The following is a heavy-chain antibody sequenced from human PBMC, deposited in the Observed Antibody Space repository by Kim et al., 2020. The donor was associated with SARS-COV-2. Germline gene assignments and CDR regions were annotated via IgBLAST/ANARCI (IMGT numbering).Heavy chain of an antibody. CDR1: GYTFKKYA. CDR2: VSGSGVST. J-gene: IGHJ4*02. Sequence: GGSLRLSCEGSGYTFKKYALGWVRQAPGKGLEWVAAVSGSGVSTYYGDSAKGRFTISRDSSRNTVVLQMSRLRADDTAVYYCVKYVDEFNSMITATFEHWGAGPLLSVSS. V-gene: IGHV3-23*01. CDR3: VKYVDEFNSMITATFEH. D-gene: IGHD3-22*01.